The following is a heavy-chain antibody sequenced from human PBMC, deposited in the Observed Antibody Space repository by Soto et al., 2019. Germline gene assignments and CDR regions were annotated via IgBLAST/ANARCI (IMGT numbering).Heavy chain of an antibody. D-gene: IGHD1-26*01. Sequence: GGSLRLSCAASGFTFSSYAMSWVRQAPGKGLEWVSAISGSGGSTYYADSVKGRFTISRDNSKNTLYLQMNSLRAEDTAVYYCAKDLESWVGAPSGDYWGQGTLVTVSS. CDR1: GFTFSSYA. CDR2: ISGSGGST. J-gene: IGHJ4*02. V-gene: IGHV3-23*01. CDR3: AKDLESWVGAPSGDY.